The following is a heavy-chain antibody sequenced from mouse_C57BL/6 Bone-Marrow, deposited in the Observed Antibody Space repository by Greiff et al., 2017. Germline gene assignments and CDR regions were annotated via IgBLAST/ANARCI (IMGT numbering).Heavy chain of an antibody. V-gene: IGHV1-54*01. J-gene: IGHJ3*01. CDR3: ASSYYYGSSVIAY. CDR1: GYAFTNYL. Sequence: QVQLQQSGAELVRPGTSVKVSCKASGYAFTNYLIEWVKQRPGQGLEWIGVINPGSGGTNYNEKFKGKATLTADKSSSTAYMQLSRLTSEDSAVFVGASSYYYGSSVIAYWGQGTLVTVSA. CDR2: INPGSGGT. D-gene: IGHD1-1*01.